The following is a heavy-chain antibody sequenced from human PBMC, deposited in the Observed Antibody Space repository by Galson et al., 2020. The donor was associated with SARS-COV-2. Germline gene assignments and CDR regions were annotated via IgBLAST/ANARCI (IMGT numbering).Heavy chain of an antibody. CDR3: AREGSGTSYVEGAYDI. V-gene: IGHV4-59*01. D-gene: IGHD1-26*01. J-gene: IGHJ3*02. CDR2: IYYTGST. CDR1: GDSISRSS. Sequence: ASETLSLTCNVSGDSISRSSWSWIRQPPGKGLEWIGYIYYTGSTKYNPSLRGRVTISVDTSKNQFSLRLRSVTAADTAVYFCAREGSGTSYVEGAYDIWGPGTMVTVSS.